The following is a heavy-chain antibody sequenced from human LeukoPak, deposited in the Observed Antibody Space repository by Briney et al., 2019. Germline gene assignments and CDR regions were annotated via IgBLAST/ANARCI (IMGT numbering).Heavy chain of an antibody. D-gene: IGHD1-26*01. CDR1: GFTFSSYA. V-gene: IGHV3-23*01. CDR2: ISGSGGST. Sequence: GGSLRLSCAASGFTFSSYAMSWVRQAPGKGLEWVSAISGSGGSTYYADSVKGRFTISRDNSANTLYLQMNSLRAEDTALYYCAKHSGSYFIYYIDSWGQGTLVTVSS. CDR3: AKHSGSYFIYYIDS. J-gene: IGHJ4*02.